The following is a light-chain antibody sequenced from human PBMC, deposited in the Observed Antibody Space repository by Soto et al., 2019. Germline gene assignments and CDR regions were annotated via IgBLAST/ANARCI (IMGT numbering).Light chain of an antibody. CDR1: QRINSNH. CDR2: GVS. J-gene: IGKJ5*01. V-gene: IGKV3-20*01. CDR3: QQYGSSGVT. Sequence: IVFTQSPGTLSLSPGAIATLSCIARQRINSNHLAWHQQKPGQAPRLLIYGVSSRATGIPDRFSGSGSGTDFTLTISRLEPEDFAVYYCQQYGSSGVTFGPGTRLEI.